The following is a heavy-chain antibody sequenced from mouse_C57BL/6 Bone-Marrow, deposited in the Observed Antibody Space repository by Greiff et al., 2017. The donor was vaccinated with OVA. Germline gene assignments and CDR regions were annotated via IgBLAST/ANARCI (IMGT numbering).Heavy chain of an antibody. CDR3: ARYGNYLYFDV. J-gene: IGHJ1*03. CDR2: IDPADGET. V-gene: IGHV14-2*01. CDR1: GFNIKDYY. D-gene: IGHD2-1*01. Sequence: VQLKQSGAELVKPGASVKLSCTASGFNIKDYYMHWVKQRTEQGLEWIGRIDPADGETKYAPKFQGKATITADTSSNTAYMHLSSLTSEYTAVYYCARYGNYLYFDVWGTGTTVTVSS.